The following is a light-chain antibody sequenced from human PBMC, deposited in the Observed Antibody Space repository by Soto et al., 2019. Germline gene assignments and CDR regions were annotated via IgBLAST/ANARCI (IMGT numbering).Light chain of an antibody. CDR2: EGN. CDR3: CSYVGARRYV. CDR1: ISDVGSSNL. J-gene: IGLJ1*01. Sequence: QSGLTQPASVSGSPGQSITISCAGSISDVGSSNLVSWYQQHPGKVPKLIIYEGNRRPSGVSSRFSGSNSDKTASLTISGLQAEDEADYYCCSYVGARRYVFVIATKLTVL. V-gene: IGLV2-23*01.